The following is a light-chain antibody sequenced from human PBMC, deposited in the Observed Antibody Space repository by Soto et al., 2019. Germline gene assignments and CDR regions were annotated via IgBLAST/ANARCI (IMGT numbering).Light chain of an antibody. CDR3: QSYDSSLSGWV. CDR1: SSNIGAGYD. Sequence: QSVLTQPPSVSGAPGQRVTISCSGSSSNIGAGYDVQWYQQLPGTAPKLLIYGNTNRPSGVPDRFSGSKSGTSASLAITGLQAEDEGDYYCQSYDSSLSGWVFGGGTKVTVL. V-gene: IGLV1-40*01. CDR2: GNT. J-gene: IGLJ3*02.